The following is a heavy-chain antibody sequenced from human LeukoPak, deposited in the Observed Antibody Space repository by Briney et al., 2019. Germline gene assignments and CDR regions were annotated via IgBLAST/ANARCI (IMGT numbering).Heavy chain of an antibody. CDR3: ARHYYDSGGYYCAFDI. V-gene: IGHV3-53*01. Sequence: GGSLRLSCAASGFTVSSNYMSWVRQAPGKGLEWVSVIYSGGSTYYADSVKGRFTISRDNAKISLYLQMDSLRAEDTAEYYCARHYYDSGGYYCAFDIWGRGAMVTVSS. CDR2: IYSGGST. D-gene: IGHD3-22*01. CDR1: GFTVSSNY. J-gene: IGHJ3*02.